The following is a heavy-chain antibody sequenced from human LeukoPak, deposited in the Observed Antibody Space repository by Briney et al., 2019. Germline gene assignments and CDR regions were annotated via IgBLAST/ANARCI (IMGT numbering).Heavy chain of an antibody. CDR3: ARDRVAGYFDY. V-gene: IGHV4-61*01. J-gene: IGHJ4*02. CDR2: IYYSGST. Sequence: PSETLSLTCTVSGGSITGGSYYWAWIRQSPGTGLEWIGYIYYSGSTNYNPSLKSRVTISVDTSKNQFSLKLSSVTAADTAVYYCARDRVAGYFDYWGQGTLVTVSS. D-gene: IGHD6-19*01. CDR1: GGSITGGSYY.